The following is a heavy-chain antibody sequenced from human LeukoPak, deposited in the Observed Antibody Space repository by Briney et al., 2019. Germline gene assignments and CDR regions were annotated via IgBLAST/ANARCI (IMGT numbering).Heavy chain of an antibody. CDR1: GFTFSDYY. V-gene: IGHV3-11*01. CDR2: ISSSGSTI. D-gene: IGHD3-22*01. CDR3: ARGIPRDDYYDSSGYPSPSDY. J-gene: IGHJ4*02. Sequence: GGSLRLSCAASGFTFSDYYMSWIRQAPGKGLEWVSYISSSGSTIYYADSVKGRFTISRDNAKNSLYLQMNSLRAEDTAVYYCARGIPRDDYYDSSGYPSPSDYWGQGTLVTVSS.